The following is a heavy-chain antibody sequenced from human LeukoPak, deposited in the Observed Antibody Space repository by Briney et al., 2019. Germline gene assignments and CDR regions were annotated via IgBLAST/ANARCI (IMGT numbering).Heavy chain of an antibody. D-gene: IGHD5-12*01. V-gene: IGHV3-48*01. CDR1: GFTFSSYS. CDR3: ARGLVATTNWFDP. Sequence: GGSLRLSCAASGFTFSSYSMNWVRQAPGKGLEWVSYIGSSSITIYYGDSVKGRFTISRDNAKNSLYLQMNSLRAEDTAVYYCARGLVATTNWFDPWGQGTLVTVSS. J-gene: IGHJ5*02. CDR2: IGSSSITI.